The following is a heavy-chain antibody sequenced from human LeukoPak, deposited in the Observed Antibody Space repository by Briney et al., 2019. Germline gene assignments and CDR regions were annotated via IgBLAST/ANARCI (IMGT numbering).Heavy chain of an antibody. Sequence: GESLKISCTGSGYKFADYWISWVRQMPGRGLEWMGTFDPSASYDNYSPSFEGHVTFSADKPISAAYLQWTSLKASDTAIYYCARVRPGGSGSYSWGQGTLVTVSS. D-gene: IGHD3-10*01. V-gene: IGHV5-10-1*01. CDR1: GYKFADYW. J-gene: IGHJ1*01. CDR3: ARVRPGGSGSYS. CDR2: FDPSASYD.